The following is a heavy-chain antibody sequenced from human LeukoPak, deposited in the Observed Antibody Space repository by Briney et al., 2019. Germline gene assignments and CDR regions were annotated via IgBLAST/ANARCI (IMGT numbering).Heavy chain of an antibody. CDR1: GFXFSSYA. Sequence: GGSLRLSCAASGFXFSSYAISWVRLAPGKGLDWVSTISGSGGSLYYADSVRGRFTISRDNSKNTLYLQMNSLRAEDTAVYYCAKLMGSLDAWGSFRFSFDSWGQGTLVTVSS. V-gene: IGHV3-23*01. CDR2: ISGSGGSL. J-gene: IGHJ4*02. D-gene: IGHD3-16*02. CDR3: AKLMGSLDAWGSFRFSFDS.